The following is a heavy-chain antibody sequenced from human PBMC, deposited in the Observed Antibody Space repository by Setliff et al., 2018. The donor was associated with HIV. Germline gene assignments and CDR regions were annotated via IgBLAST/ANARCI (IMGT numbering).Heavy chain of an antibody. CDR1: GYTFSSYG. CDR3: ARVGLSAVPFPTVY. Sequence: ASVKVSCKASGYTFSSYGISWVRQAPGQGLEWMGWISPSNGYTDYAQKFRDRVTLTTDTSTSTAYMDLRGLTSDDTGVYYCARVGLSAVPFPTVYWGQGTLVTVSS. CDR2: ISPSNGYT. D-gene: IGHD4-4*01. V-gene: IGHV1-18*01. J-gene: IGHJ4*02.